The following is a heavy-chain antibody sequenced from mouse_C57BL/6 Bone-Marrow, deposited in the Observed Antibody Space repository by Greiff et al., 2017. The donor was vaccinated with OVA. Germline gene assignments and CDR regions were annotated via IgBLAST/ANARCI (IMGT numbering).Heavy chain of an antibody. CDR1: GFNIKDDY. J-gene: IGHJ3*01. Sequence: VQLQQSGAELVRPGASVKLSCTASGFNIKDDYMHWVKQRPEQGLEWIGWIDPENGDTEYASKLQGNATIQADTSSNTSYLQLSSLTAEDTAVYYCTSYTSWFTYWGQGTLVTVSA. CDR2: IDPENGDT. D-gene: IGHD2-12*01. CDR3: TSYTSWFTY. V-gene: IGHV14-4*01.